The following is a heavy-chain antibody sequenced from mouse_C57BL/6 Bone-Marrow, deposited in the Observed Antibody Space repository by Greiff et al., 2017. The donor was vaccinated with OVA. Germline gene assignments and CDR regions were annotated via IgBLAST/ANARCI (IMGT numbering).Heavy chain of an antibody. CDR2: IYPGSGNT. CDR1: GYTFTDYY. CDR3: AREYPSWFAY. V-gene: IGHV1-76*01. J-gene: IGHJ3*01. Sequence: VQLQQSGAELVRPGASVKLSCKASGYTFTDYYINWVKQRPGQGLEWIARIYPGSGNTSYNEKFKGKATLTAEKSSSTAYMQLSSLTSEDSAVYFCAREYPSWFAYWGQGTLVTVSS. D-gene: IGHD5-2*01.